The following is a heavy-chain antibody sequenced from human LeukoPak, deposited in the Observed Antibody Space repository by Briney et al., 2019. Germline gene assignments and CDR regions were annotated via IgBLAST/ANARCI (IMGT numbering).Heavy chain of an antibody. D-gene: IGHD5-18*01. J-gene: IGHJ4*02. V-gene: IGHV4-59*11. CDR1: GGSMTTHH. CDR2: VFDSGRT. CDR3: TTIKRGDIFGYFDF. Sequence: PSETLSLTCTLSGGSMTTHHWSWIRQTPGKGLEWIGYVFDSGRTKVNPSLKSRVTLSADTSKNQLSLRLSSVTAADTAMYYCTTIKRGDIFGYFDFWGQGILVTVSS.